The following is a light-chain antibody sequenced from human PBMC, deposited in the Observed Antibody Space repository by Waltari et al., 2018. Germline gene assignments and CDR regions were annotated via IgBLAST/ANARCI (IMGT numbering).Light chain of an antibody. Sequence: IVLTQSPGTLSVSPGERATLSCRASQSVSSSHIVWYQQKPGQAPRLLIYGASTRATGIPDRFSGSVSGTDFTLTISRLEPEDFEVYYCQHYDNSHPLTFGGGTKVEI. V-gene: IGKV3-20*01. CDR1: QSVSSSH. CDR3: QHYDNSHPLT. J-gene: IGKJ4*01. CDR2: GAS.